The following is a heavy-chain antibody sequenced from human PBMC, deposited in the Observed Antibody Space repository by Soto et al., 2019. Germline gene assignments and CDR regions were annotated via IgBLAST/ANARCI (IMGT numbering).Heavy chain of an antibody. CDR3: AKDLNMKVVSPPGWFEP. CDR2: ISFDGMIK. Sequence: LRLSCAASGFTFSSYAMSWVRQAPGKGLEWVAVISFDGMIKYYAESVKGRFTISRDNFKNTVYLQMDSLRAEDTAMYYCAKDLNMKVVSPPGWFEPWGQGTRVTVSS. V-gene: IGHV3-30*18. D-gene: IGHD3-22*01. J-gene: IGHJ5*02. CDR1: GFTFSSYA.